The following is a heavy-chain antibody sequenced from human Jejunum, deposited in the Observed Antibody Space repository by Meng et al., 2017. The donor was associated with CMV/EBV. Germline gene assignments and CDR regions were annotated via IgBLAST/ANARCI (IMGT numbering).Heavy chain of an antibody. CDR2: ISSGGTST. CDR3: AKGYYDSSGYYYGDDY. D-gene: IGHD3-22*01. Sequence: SGFTFSKYVMSWVRQAPGKGLEWVSAISSGGTSTYYEDSMKGRFTISRDNSRNTLYLQMNRLRAEDTAVYYCAKGYYDSSGYYYGDDYWGQGTLVTVSS. J-gene: IGHJ4*02. V-gene: IGHV3-23*01. CDR1: GFTFSKYV.